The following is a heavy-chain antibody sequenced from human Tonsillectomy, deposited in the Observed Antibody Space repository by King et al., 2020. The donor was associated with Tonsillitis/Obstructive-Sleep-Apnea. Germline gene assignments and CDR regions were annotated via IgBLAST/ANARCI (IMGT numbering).Heavy chain of an antibody. CDR1: GNTLTELS. Sequence: QLVQSGAEVKKPGASVKVSCNVSGNTLTELSMHWVRQAPGKGLEWMGGFDPEHGKTIYAQKFQGRVTLTEDTSTETAYMQLSSLRSEDTAVYYCVTHYNSLKGYSFPYYLQAWGPGTLVTASS. J-gene: IGHJ1*01. V-gene: IGHV1-24*01. CDR2: FDPEHGKT. CDR3: VTHYNSLKGYSFPYYLQA. D-gene: IGHD3-9*01.